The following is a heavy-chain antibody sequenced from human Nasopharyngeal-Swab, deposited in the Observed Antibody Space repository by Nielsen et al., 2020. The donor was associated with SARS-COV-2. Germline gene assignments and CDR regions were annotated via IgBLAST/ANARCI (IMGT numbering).Heavy chain of an antibody. D-gene: IGHD6-13*01. CDR1: GYTFTSYG. J-gene: IGHJ5*02. Sequence: ASVKVSCKASGYTFTSYGISWVRQAPGQGLEWMGWISAYNGNTNYAQKPQGRVTMTTDTSTSTAYMELRSLRSDDTAVYYCARVGSEQQLVYWFDPWGQGTLVTVSS. CDR2: ISAYNGNT. CDR3: ARVGSEQQLVYWFDP. V-gene: IGHV1-18*01.